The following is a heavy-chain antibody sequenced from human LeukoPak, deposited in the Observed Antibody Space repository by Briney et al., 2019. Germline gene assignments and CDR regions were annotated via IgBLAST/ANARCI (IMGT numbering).Heavy chain of an antibody. CDR3: AKDLSPSYDSSGTFDP. D-gene: IGHD3-22*01. CDR2: ISWNSGGI. V-gene: IGHV3-9*01. CDR1: GFTFEDHG. Sequence: GGSLRLSCAASGFTFEDHGMHWVRHAPGKGLEWVSGISWNSGGIGYADSVKGRFTISRDNAKNSLYLQMSSLRAEDTALYYCAKDLSPSYDSSGTFDPWGQGTLGTVSA. J-gene: IGHJ5*02.